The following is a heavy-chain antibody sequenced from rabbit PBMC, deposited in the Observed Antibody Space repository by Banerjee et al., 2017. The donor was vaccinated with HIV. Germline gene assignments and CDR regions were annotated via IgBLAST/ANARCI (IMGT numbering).Heavy chain of an antibody. Sequence: QEQLVESGGGLVQPGGSLKLSCKASGFDFSSYGVSWVRQAPGKGLEWIGCMNTSSGNTVYASWAKGRFTISKTSSTTVTLQMTSLTAADTATYFCARDLAGVIGWNFGLWGQGTLVTVS. CDR1: GFDFSSYG. D-gene: IGHD4-1*01. CDR2: MNTSSGNT. CDR3: ARDLAGVIGWNFGL. V-gene: IGHV1S45*01. J-gene: IGHJ4*01.